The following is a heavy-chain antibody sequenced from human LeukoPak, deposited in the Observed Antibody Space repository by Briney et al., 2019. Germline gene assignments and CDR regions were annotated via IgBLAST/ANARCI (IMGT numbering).Heavy chain of an antibody. CDR2: IRSKAYGGTT. Sequence: PGRSLRLSCTASGFTFGDYAMSWVRQAPGKGLEWVGFIRSKAYGGTTEYAASVKGRFTISRDDSKSIAYLKMNSLKTEDTAVYYCTREEVVVAATRHYYYYYGMDVWGQGTTVTVSS. J-gene: IGHJ6*02. CDR3: TREEVVVAATRHYYYYYGMDV. D-gene: IGHD2-15*01. V-gene: IGHV3-49*04. CDR1: GFTFGDYA.